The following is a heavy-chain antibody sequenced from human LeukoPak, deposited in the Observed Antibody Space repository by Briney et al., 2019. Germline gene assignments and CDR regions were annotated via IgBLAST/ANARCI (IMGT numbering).Heavy chain of an antibody. CDR2: FHFSGST. CDR3: ARPFQDYDKGTFFYFFDF. J-gene: IGHJ4*02. CDR1: GFTFSNYNFY. D-gene: IGHD3-22*01. Sequence: NPGGSLRLSCAASGFTFSNYNFYWVRQPPGKGLEWIGTFHFSGSTYYNPSLKSRVTISVDTSKNSVSLMLRSVTAADTAVYFCARPFQDYDKGTFFYFFDFWGQGILVTVSS. V-gene: IGHV4-39*01.